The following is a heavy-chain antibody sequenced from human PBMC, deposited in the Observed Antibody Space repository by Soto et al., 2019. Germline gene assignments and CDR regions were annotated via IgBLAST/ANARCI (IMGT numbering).Heavy chain of an antibody. V-gene: IGHV3-49*03. CDR2: IRSQPYGGTA. CDR1: GFPFGNFL. J-gene: IGHJ4*02. Sequence: PGGSLRLSCTASGFPFGNFLMSWFRQAPGKGMEWVGFIRSQPYGGTAEYAASVRGRFTISRDDSKGIAYLQMNSLQTEDSGVYYCIGSFHFWGQGTLVTVSS. D-gene: IGHD3-10*01. CDR3: IGSFHF.